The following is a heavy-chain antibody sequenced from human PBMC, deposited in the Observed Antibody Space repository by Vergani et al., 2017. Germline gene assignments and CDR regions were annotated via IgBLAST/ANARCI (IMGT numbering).Heavy chain of an antibody. CDR1: GGTFSSYA. CDR2: IIPIFGTA. V-gene: IGHV1-69*01. Sequence: QVQLVQSGAEVKKPGSSVKVSCKASGGTFSSYAISWVRQAPGQGLEWMGGIIPIFGTANYAQKFQGRVTITADESTSTAYMELSSLRSDDTAVYYGARDGAAAGVFDYWGQGTLVTVSS. D-gene: IGHD6-13*01. J-gene: IGHJ4*02. CDR3: ARDGAAAGVFDY.